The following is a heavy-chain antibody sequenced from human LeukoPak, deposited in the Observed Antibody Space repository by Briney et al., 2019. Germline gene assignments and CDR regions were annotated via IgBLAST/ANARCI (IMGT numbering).Heavy chain of an antibody. CDR2: ISGGDT. D-gene: IGHD3-3*01. CDR1: GFTLNNDA. V-gene: IGHV3-23*01. Sequence: GGSPRLSCTASGFTLNNDAMSWVRQAPGKGLEWVSAISGGDTYYADSVKGRFTISRDNSKNTLYLQMNSLIPEDTALYYCAKPQEADLWVPDYWGQGTLVTVSS. CDR3: AKPQEADLWVPDY. J-gene: IGHJ4*02.